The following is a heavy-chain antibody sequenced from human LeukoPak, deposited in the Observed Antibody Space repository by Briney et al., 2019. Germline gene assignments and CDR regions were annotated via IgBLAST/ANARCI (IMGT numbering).Heavy chain of an antibody. D-gene: IGHD1-26*01. V-gene: IGHV3-23*01. J-gene: IGHJ4*02. CDR2: ITTDT. Sequence: GGSLRLSCAASGFAFNSYDMTWVRRAPGKGLEWVSLITTDTYYADSVRGQFTISRDNSKNTLYLQMNSLRADDTAVYYCAKDQRWESPHYLDSWGQGTLVTVSS. CDR1: GFAFNSYD. CDR3: AKDQRWESPHYLDS.